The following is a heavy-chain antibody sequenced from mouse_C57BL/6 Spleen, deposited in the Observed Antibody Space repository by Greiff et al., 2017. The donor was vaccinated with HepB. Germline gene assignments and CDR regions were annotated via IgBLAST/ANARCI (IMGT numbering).Heavy chain of an antibody. J-gene: IGHJ2*01. CDR3: ARGPYYFDY. Sequence: EVQLQQSGPELVKPGASVKMSCKASGYTFTDYNMHWVKQSHGKSLEWIGYINPNNGGTSYNQKFRGKATLTVNKSSSTDYMELRSLTSEDSAVYCCARGPYYFDYWGQGTTRTVSS. CDR2: INPNNGGT. V-gene: IGHV1-22*01. CDR1: GYTFTDYN.